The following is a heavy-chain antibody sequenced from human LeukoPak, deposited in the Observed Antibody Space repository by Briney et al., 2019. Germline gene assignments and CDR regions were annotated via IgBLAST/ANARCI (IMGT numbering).Heavy chain of an antibody. CDR3: ASGPVSAVNWFDP. CDR1: GGSISSGDYY. Sequence: KTSQTLSLTCTVSGGSISSGDYYWSWIRQPPGKGLGWIGYIYHSGSTYYNPSLKSRVTISVDRSKNQFSLRLTSVTAADTAVYYCASGPVSAVNWFDPWGQGILVTVSS. V-gene: IGHV4-30-2*01. J-gene: IGHJ5*02. CDR2: IYHSGST. D-gene: IGHD2-2*01.